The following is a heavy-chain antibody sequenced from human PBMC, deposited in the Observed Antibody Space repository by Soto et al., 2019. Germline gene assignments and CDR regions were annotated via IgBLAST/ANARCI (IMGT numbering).Heavy chain of an antibody. J-gene: IGHJ5*01. V-gene: IGHV1-69*06. D-gene: IGHD7-27*01. CDR1: GGTFSGHA. Sequence: QVQLVQSGAEVKKPGSSVKVSCEASGGTFSGHAISWVRQAPGQGPEWMGGLIPLFGTTQHAQNFQDRLTITADKSTSTAYMELTRLRFEDTAIYECARGPNWGYWFASWGQGTLVPVSS. CDR2: LIPLFGTT. CDR3: ARGPNWGYWFAS.